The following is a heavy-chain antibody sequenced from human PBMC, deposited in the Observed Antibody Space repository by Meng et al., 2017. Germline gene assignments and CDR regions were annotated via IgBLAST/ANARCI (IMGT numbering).Heavy chain of an antibody. D-gene: IGHD2-2*01. CDR1: GGTFSSYA. J-gene: IGHJ6*02. CDR3: ARFIPAAMYDMDV. V-gene: IGHV1-18*01. Sequence: ASVKVSCKASGGTFSSYAISWVRQAPGQGLEWVGWISGHSGDTDYAQKFQGRVTMTTDTSTTTAYMELRSLRPDDTAVYYCARFIPAAMYDMDVWGQGTSVTVSS. CDR2: ISGHSGDT.